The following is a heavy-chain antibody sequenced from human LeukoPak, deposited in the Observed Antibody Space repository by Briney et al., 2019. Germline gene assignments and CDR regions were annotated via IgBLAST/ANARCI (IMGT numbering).Heavy chain of an antibody. V-gene: IGHV4-4*02. Sequence: SGTLSLTCAVSGGSISSSNWWSWVRQPPGKGLEWIGEIYHSGSTYYNPSLKSRVTISVDTSKNQFSLKLSSVTAADTAVYYCARKGTTVVTPLDYWGQGTLVTVSS. J-gene: IGHJ4*02. D-gene: IGHD4-23*01. CDR1: GGSISSSNW. CDR2: IYHSGST. CDR3: ARKGTTVVTPLDY.